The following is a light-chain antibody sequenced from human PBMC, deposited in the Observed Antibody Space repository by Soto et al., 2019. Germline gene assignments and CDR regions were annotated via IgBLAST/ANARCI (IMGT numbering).Light chain of an antibody. J-gene: IGKJ4*01. Sequence: DIVMTQSPLSLPVTPGEPASISCRSSQSLLHSNGYNYLDWYLQKPGQSPQLLIYLGSHRASGVPDTFSGSGSGTDVTLKSSTVEADDVGLYYCTEALQTPPTFGGGTKVEIK. CDR1: QSLLHSNGYNY. CDR2: LGS. CDR3: TEALQTPPT. V-gene: IGKV2-28*01.